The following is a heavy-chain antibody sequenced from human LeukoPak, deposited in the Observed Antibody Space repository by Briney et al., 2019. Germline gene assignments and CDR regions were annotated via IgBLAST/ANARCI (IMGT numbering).Heavy chain of an antibody. D-gene: IGHD6-13*01. Sequence: GSLRLSCAVSGFSVSGYWMTWVRQAPGKGLEWVANIKQDGSEKSYVDSVKGRFTISRDNAENSLFLQMNSLRVEDTAVYYCAREWQGGIAAAGTRIEGDYWGQGTLVAVSS. J-gene: IGHJ4*02. CDR2: IKQDGSEK. V-gene: IGHV3-7*01. CDR1: GFSVSGYW. CDR3: AREWQGGIAAAGTRIEGDY.